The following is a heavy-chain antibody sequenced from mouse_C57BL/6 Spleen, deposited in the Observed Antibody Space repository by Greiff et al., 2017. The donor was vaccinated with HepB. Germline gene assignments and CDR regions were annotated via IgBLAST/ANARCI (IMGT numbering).Heavy chain of an antibody. D-gene: IGHD2-4*01. V-gene: IGHV1-55*01. CDR2: IYPGSGST. Sequence: VQLQQPGAELVKPGASVKMSCKASGYTFTSYWITWVKQRPGQGLEWIGDIYPGSGSTNYNEKFKSKATLTVDTSSSTAYMQLSSLTSEDSAVYYCARGAIYYDYDDWYFDVWGTGTTVTVSS. CDR3: ARGAIYYDYDDWYFDV. CDR1: GYTFTSYW. J-gene: IGHJ1*03.